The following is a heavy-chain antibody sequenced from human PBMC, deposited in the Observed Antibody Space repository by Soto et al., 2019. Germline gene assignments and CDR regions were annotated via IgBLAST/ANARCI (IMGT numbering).Heavy chain of an antibody. CDR1: GFTFSDYY. J-gene: IGHJ4*02. CDR2: ISSSSSYT. CDR3: ARTPDCTNGVCSAGFDY. D-gene: IGHD2-8*01. Sequence: GESLKISCAASGFTFSDYYMSWIRQAPGKGLEWVSYISSSSSYTNYADSVKGRFTISRDNAKNSLYLQMNSLRAEDTAVYYCARTPDCTNGVCSAGFDYWGQGTLVTVSS. V-gene: IGHV3-11*06.